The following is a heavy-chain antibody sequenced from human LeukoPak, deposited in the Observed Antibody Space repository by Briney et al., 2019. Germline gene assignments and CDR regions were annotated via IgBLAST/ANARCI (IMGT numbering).Heavy chain of an antibody. Sequence: PSETLSLTCAVYGGAFSGYYLSWVRPPPREGLGWVGGIKHNGSTNYNPSLKSRVTISVDTSKNQFSLKLSSVTAADTAVYYCARHGLNYYGSGSYYKRKNWFDPWGQGTLVTVSS. CDR2: IKHNGST. CDR3: ARHGLNYYGSGSYYKRKNWFDP. D-gene: IGHD3-10*01. J-gene: IGHJ5*02. CDR1: GGAFSGYY. V-gene: IGHV4-34*01.